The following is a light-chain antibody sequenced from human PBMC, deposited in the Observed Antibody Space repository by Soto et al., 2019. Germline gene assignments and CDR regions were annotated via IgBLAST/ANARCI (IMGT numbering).Light chain of an antibody. CDR2: KTS. Sequence: DIQMTPSPSTLSASVGDRVTITCRASQSISNWLAWYQQKPGKAPKLLIYKTSNLDSGVPSRFSGSGSGTEFSLTISSLQPDDFATYYCQQYKSFSLTFGGGTKVDIK. V-gene: IGKV1-5*03. CDR1: QSISNW. J-gene: IGKJ4*01. CDR3: QQYKSFSLT.